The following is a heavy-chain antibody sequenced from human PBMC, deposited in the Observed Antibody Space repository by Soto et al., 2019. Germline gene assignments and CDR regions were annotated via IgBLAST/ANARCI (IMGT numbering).Heavy chain of an antibody. CDR2: INHSGST. D-gene: IGHD2-2*01. J-gene: IGHJ5*02. Sequence: QVQLQQWGAGLLKPSETLSLTCAVYGGSFSDHYWSWIRQPPGKGLEWIGEINHSGSTNYNPSLSGRVPTSLDTSKSQFSLKLSSVTAADPAVYYCASRYCSSTTCDGWFDPWGQGTLVTVSS. CDR1: GGSFSDHY. V-gene: IGHV4-34*01. CDR3: ASRYCSSTTCDGWFDP.